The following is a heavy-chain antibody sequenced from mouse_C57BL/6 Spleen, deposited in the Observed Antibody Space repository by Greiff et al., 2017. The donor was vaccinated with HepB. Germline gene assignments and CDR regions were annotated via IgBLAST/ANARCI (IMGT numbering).Heavy chain of an antibody. Sequence: QVQLQQPGAELVRPGSSVKLSCKASGYTFTSYWMHWVKQRPIQGLEWIGNIDPSDSETHYNQKFKDKATLTVDKSSSTAYMQLSSLTSEDSAVYDCARGDYGSRYYYAMDYWGQGTTVTVSS. CDR2: IDPSDSET. CDR1: GYTFTSYW. V-gene: IGHV1-52*01. D-gene: IGHD1-1*01. CDR3: ARGDYGSRYYYAMDY. J-gene: IGHJ4*01.